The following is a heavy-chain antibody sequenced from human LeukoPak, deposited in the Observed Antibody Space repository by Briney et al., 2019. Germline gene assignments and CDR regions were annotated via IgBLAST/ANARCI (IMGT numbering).Heavy chain of an antibody. Sequence: PGGSLRLSCSASGFTFCTNSMHWVRQAPGKGLEFVSAITSNGGSTYYADSVKGRFTISRDNSKNTLYLQMSSLRAEDTAVYYCVTVGMTSIWSYLRFDPRGQGTLVSVSS. V-gene: IGHV3-64D*08. CDR1: GFTFCTNS. CDR2: ITSNGGST. J-gene: IGHJ5*02. CDR3: VTVGMTSIWSYLRFDP. D-gene: IGHD1-26*01.